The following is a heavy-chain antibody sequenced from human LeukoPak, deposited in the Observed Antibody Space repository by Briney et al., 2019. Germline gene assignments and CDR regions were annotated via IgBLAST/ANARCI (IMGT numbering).Heavy chain of an antibody. D-gene: IGHD6-19*01. CDR3: ARGQWLEARSPDFDY. Sequence: GGSLRLSCAASGFTFSSYEMNWVRQAPGKGLEWDSYISSSGSTIYYADSVKGRFTISRDNAKNSLYLQMNSLRAEDTAVYYCARGQWLEARSPDFDYWGQGTLVTVSS. CDR1: GFTFSSYE. J-gene: IGHJ4*02. CDR2: ISSSGSTI. V-gene: IGHV3-48*03.